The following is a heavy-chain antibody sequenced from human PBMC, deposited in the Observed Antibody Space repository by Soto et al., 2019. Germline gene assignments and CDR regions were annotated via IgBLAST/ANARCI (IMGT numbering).Heavy chain of an antibody. CDR1: GGSMRNYY. Sequence: SETLSLTCTVSGGSMRNYYWTWIRQRPGNGLEWLGYIHYSGTTSFFPSYNPSLRSRVTISEETSKNQFSLKLLSVTTADTAVYFCAAGEASSRNLAPYYLDFWGQGTLVTVSS. V-gene: IGHV4-59*01. CDR3: AAGEASSRNLAPYYLDF. CDR2: IHYSGTTSFFP. J-gene: IGHJ4*02. D-gene: IGHD6-13*01.